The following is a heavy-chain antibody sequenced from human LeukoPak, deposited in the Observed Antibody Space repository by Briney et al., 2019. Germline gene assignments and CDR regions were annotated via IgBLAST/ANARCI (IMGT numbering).Heavy chain of an antibody. CDR3: ARLLRPGGRKGDAFDI. D-gene: IGHD1-26*01. CDR1: GVSISGHH. CDR2: FYDSGDF. Sequence: SQTLSLTCTVSGVSISGHHWTWIRQPPGTGLEWIGYFYDSGDFNYNPSLKSRVTIFMDVSNNQFSLTMSSVTAADTAMYYCARLLRPGGRKGDAFDIWGQGTMVTVSS. J-gene: IGHJ3*02. V-gene: IGHV4-59*08.